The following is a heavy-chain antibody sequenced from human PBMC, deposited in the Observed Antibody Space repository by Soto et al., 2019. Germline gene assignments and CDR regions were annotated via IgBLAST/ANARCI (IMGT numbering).Heavy chain of an antibody. J-gene: IGHJ6*02. D-gene: IGHD2-21*01. CDR2: ISWNSGSI. CDR3: AKDTGYDCGGLRNYGMDV. Sequence: GGSLRLSCAASGFTFDDYAMHWVRQAPGQGLEWVSGISWNSGSIGYADSVKGRFTISRDNAKNSLYLQMNSLRAEDTALYYCAKDTGYDCGGLRNYGMDVWGQGTTVTVSS. CDR1: GFTFDDYA. V-gene: IGHV3-9*01.